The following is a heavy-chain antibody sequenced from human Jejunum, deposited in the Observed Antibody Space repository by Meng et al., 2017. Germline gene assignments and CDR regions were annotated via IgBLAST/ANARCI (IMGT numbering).Heavy chain of an antibody. Sequence: ASVKVSCKASGYTFTSSYIHWVRQAPGQGLEWMGIINHSGGSASFTQKFQGRVTMTRDTSTNTVYMELNSMTSEDTAVYYCARALTGGRGRFDPWGQGTLVTVSS. CDR3: ARALTGGRGRFDP. CDR1: GYTFTSSY. D-gene: IGHD1-14*01. CDR2: INHSGGSA. V-gene: IGHV1-46*01. J-gene: IGHJ5*02.